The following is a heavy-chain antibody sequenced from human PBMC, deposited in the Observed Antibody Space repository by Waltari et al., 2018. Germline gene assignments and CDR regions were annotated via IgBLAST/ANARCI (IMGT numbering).Heavy chain of an antibody. CDR1: GGSFSGYY. D-gene: IGHD1-7*01. V-gene: IGHV4-34*01. Sequence: QVQLQQWGAGLLKPSETLSLTCAVYGGSFSGYYWSWIRQPPGKGLEWIGEINHSGSPNYNPSLKSRVTISVDTSKNQFSLKLSSVTAADTAVYYCARWGGGTGTTPEYFQHWGQGTLVTVSS. CDR2: INHSGSP. CDR3: ARWGGGTGTTPEYFQH. J-gene: IGHJ1*01.